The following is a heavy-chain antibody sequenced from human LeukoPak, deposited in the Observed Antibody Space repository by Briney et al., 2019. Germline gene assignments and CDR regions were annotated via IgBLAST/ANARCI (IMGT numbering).Heavy chain of an antibody. V-gene: IGHV3-21*01. Sequence: GGSLRLSCAASGFTFSSYSMNWVRQAPGKGLEWVSSISSSSSYKYYAGSVKGRFTISRDNAKNTLYLQMNSLRAEDTAVYYCAKAGSRYDFWSGYDDAFDIWGQGTMVTVSS. J-gene: IGHJ3*02. CDR1: GFTFSSYS. D-gene: IGHD3-3*01. CDR2: ISSSSSYK. CDR3: AKAGSRYDFWSGYDDAFDI.